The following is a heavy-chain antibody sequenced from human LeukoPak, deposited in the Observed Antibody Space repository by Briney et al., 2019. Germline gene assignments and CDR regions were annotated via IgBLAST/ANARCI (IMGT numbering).Heavy chain of an antibody. CDR2: INHSGST. CDR3: ARGGNRITMVRGPSNWFDP. CDR1: GGFFSGYY. J-gene: IGHJ5*02. D-gene: IGHD3-10*01. V-gene: IGHV4-34*01. Sequence: SETLSLTCAVYGGFFSGYYWSWIRQPPGKGLEWIGEINHSGSTNYNPSLKSRVTISVDTSKNQFSLKLSSVTAADTAVYYCARGGNRITMVRGPSNWFDPWGQGTLVTVSS.